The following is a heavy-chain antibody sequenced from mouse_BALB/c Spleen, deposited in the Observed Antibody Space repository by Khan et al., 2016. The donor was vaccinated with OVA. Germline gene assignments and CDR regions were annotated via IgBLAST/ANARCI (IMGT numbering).Heavy chain of an antibody. CDR3: ARNNYYGYAVDY. CDR1: SYSITTYYV. Sequence: EVKLEESGPGLVKPSQSLSLTCTVTSYSITTYYVWVWNRQFPGNQLEWMGYISYSGSTSYNPSLKSRISITRDTSKNPFFLQLKSVTTEDTATYYCARNNYYGYAVDYWGQGTTVTVSS. D-gene: IGHD1-1*01. J-gene: IGHJ4*01. V-gene: IGHV3-2*02. CDR2: ISYSGST.